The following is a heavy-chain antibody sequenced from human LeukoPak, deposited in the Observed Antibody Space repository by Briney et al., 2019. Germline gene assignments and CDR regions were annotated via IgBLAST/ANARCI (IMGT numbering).Heavy chain of an antibody. CDR3: ARSPPAPKQFDF. Sequence: SETLSLTCTVSGVSISSYYWSWIRQPPGKGLEWIGYIFPSGSSNYDPSLKSRVTMPVDTSKNRISLNLYSVIAADTAVYYCARSPPAPKQFDFWGQGILVTVSS. D-gene: IGHD2-2*01. CDR2: IFPSGSS. CDR1: GVSISSYY. V-gene: IGHV4-4*09. J-gene: IGHJ4*02.